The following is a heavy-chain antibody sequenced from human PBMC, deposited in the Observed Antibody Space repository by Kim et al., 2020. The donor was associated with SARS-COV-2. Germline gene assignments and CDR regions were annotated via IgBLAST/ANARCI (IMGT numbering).Heavy chain of an antibody. V-gene: IGHV4-39*07. J-gene: IGHJ6*02. CDR3: ARDWLGYCSSTSPQSCYYGMDV. Sequence: SETLSLTCTVSGGSISSSSYYWGWIRQPPGKGLEWIGSIYYSGSTYYNPSLKSRVTISVDTSKNQFSLKLSSVTAADTAVYYCARDWLGYCSSTSPQSCYYGMDVCGQGTTVTVSS. D-gene: IGHD2-2*01. CDR1: GGSISSSSYY. CDR2: IYYSGST.